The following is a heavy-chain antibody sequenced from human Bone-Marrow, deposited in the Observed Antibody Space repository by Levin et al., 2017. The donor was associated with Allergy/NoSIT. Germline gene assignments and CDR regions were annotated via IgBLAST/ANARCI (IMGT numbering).Heavy chain of an antibody. J-gene: IGHJ4*02. CDR2: IYDSGDR. CDR1: GFSVSDSD. Sequence: ASVKVSCAVPGFSVSDSDMTWVRQAPGKGLEWVSVIYDSGDRHYADSVRGRFSISRDSSMETIYLQMNNMREEDTAVYYCARRCSYCASFDNWGQGTLVTVSS. D-gene: IGHD3-10*01. V-gene: IGHV3-53*01. CDR3: ARRCSYCASFDN.